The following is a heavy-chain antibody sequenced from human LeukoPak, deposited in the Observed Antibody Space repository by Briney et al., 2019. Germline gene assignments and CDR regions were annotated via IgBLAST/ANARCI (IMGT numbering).Heavy chain of an antibody. Sequence: GGSLRLSCAASGFTFSDHYMDWVRQAPGKGLEWVGRIRNKANSYTTEYAASVKGRFTISRVDSKNSLYLQMNSLKTDDTAVYYCARGNSGHDYWGQGTLVTVSS. CDR3: ARGNSGHDY. D-gene: IGHD5-12*01. V-gene: IGHV3-72*01. J-gene: IGHJ4*02. CDR2: IRNKANSYTT. CDR1: GFTFSDHY.